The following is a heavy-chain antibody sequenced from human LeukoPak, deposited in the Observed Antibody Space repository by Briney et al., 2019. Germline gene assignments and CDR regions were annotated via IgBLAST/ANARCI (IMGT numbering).Heavy chain of an antibody. D-gene: IGHD4-23*01. J-gene: IGHJ4*02. CDR2: ISHSGST. V-gene: IGHV4-34*01. CDR1: GGSFSAYY. Sequence: SGTLSLTCAVYGGSFSAYYCHWIRQPPGKGLEWIGEISHSGSTKYYPSLKSRVTISTDTSRNQSSLKLRSASAPDTALYYCFLWDTVLSRDYWGQGTLVTVSS. CDR3: FLWDTVLSRDY.